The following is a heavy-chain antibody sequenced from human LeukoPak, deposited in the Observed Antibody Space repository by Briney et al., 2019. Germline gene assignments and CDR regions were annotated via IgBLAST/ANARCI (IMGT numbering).Heavy chain of an antibody. CDR3: ARVWITMIVVGAPLDAFDI. Sequence: ASVKASCKVSGYALTELSMHWVRQAPGKGLEWMGGFDPEDGETIYAQKFQGRVTMTEDTSTDTAYMELRSLRSDDTAVYYCARVWITMIVVGAPLDAFDIWGQGTMVTVSS. J-gene: IGHJ3*02. CDR1: GYALTELS. CDR2: FDPEDGET. V-gene: IGHV1-24*01. D-gene: IGHD3-22*01.